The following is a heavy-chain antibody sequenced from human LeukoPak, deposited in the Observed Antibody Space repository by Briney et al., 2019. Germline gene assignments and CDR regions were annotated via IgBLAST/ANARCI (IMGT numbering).Heavy chain of an antibody. D-gene: IGHD1-26*01. Sequence: GGSLRLSCAASGFTFSSYGMHWVRQAPGKGLEWVAFIRYDGSNKYYADSVKGRFTISRDNSKNTLYLQMNSLRAEDTAAYYCARIGASVGAIDYWGQGTLVTVSS. CDR3: ARIGASVGAIDY. CDR2: IRYDGSNK. CDR1: GFTFSSYG. V-gene: IGHV3-30*02. J-gene: IGHJ4*02.